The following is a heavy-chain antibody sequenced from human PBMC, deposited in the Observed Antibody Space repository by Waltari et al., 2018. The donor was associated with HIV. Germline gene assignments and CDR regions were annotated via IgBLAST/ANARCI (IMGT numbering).Heavy chain of an antibody. D-gene: IGHD3-22*01. V-gene: IGHV4-59*01. CDR2: IHYSGRS. CDR1: GGSISVYY. J-gene: IGHJ6*02. Sequence: QVQLRESGPGLVKPSETLSLTCTVSGGSISVYYWRWIRQPPGKGQEWIGYIHYSGRSAYRPSLMSRVTISVDTSKNQFSLRLRSVTAADTAVYYCARGHYYDGSGAYYYYGMDVWGQGTTVTVS. CDR3: ARGHYYDGSGAYYYYGMDV.